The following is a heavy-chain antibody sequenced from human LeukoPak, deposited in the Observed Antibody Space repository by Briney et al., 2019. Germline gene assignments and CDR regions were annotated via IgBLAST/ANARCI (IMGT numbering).Heavy chain of an antibody. Sequence: NPSETLSLTCTVSGGSISSYYWSRIRQPPGKGLEWIGYIYYSGSTNYNPSLKSRVTISVDTSKNQFSLKLSSVTAADTAVYYCARDKGLALDYWGQGTLVTVSS. CDR1: GGSISSYY. CDR2: IYYSGST. J-gene: IGHJ4*02. D-gene: IGHD6-19*01. V-gene: IGHV4-59*01. CDR3: ARDKGLALDY.